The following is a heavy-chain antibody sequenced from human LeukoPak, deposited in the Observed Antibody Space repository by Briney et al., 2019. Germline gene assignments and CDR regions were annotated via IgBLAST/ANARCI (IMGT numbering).Heavy chain of an antibody. Sequence: GESLKISCKGSGYSFTSYWIGWVRQMPGKGLEWMGIIYPGDSDTRYNPSFQGQVTISADKSISTAYLQWSSLKASDTAMYYCARLMAMIVVPDAFDIWGQGTMVTVSS. V-gene: IGHV5-51*01. J-gene: IGHJ3*02. CDR2: IYPGDSDT. CDR3: ARLMAMIVVPDAFDI. CDR1: GYSFTSYW. D-gene: IGHD3-22*01.